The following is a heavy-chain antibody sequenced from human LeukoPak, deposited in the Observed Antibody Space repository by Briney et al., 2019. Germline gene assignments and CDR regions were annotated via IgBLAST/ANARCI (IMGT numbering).Heavy chain of an antibody. D-gene: IGHD1-1*01. CDR1: GYTLTELS. Sequence: ASVKVSCKVPGYTLTELSMHWVRQAPGKGLEWMGGFDPEDGETIYAQKLQGRVTMTTDTSTSTAYMELRSLRSDDTAVYYCARSTGQGLYFDYWGQGTLVTVSS. V-gene: IGHV1-24*01. CDR3: ARSTGQGLYFDY. CDR2: FDPEDGET. J-gene: IGHJ4*02.